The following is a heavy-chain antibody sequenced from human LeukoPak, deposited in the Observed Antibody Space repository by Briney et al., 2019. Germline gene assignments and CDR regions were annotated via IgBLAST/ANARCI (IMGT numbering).Heavy chain of an antibody. Sequence: SVKVSCKASGGTFSSYAISWVRQAPGQGLEWMGGIIPIFGTANYAQKFQGRVTITADESTSTAYMELSSLRSEDTAVYYCARGLNPYYYDSSGYSTFDYWGQGTLVAVSS. CDR2: IIPIFGTA. CDR1: GGTFSSYA. J-gene: IGHJ4*02. CDR3: ARGLNPYYYDSSGYSTFDY. V-gene: IGHV1-69*13. D-gene: IGHD3-22*01.